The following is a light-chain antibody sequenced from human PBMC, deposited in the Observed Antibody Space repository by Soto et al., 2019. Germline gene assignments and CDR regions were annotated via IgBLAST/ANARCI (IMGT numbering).Light chain of an antibody. V-gene: IGKV3-11*01. CDR2: DAS. CDR3: QQRSNWPPGPLT. J-gene: IGKJ4*01. Sequence: ELVLTQSPATLSLSPGERATLSCRASQSVSSYLAWYQQKPGQAPRLLIYDASNRATGIPARFSGSGSGTDFTLTISSLEPEDFAVYYCQQRSNWPPGPLTFGGGTRWIS. CDR1: QSVSSY.